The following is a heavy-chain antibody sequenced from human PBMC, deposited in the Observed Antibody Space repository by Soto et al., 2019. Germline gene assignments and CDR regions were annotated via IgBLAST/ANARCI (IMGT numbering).Heavy chain of an antibody. J-gene: IGHJ4*02. Sequence: GGSLRLSCAASGFTFSSYAMSWVRQAPGKGLEWVSAISGSGGSTYYADSVKGRFTISRDNSKNTLYLQMNSLRAEDTAVYYCAKELTGIRFLEWLSGFDYWGQGTLVTVSS. CDR3: AKELTGIRFLEWLSGFDY. D-gene: IGHD3-3*01. CDR1: GFTFSSYA. V-gene: IGHV3-23*01. CDR2: ISGSGGST.